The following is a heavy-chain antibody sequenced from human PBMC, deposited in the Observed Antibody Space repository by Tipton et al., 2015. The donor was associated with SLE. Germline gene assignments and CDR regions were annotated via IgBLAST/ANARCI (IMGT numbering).Heavy chain of an antibody. CDR2: IYYTGNT. CDR1: ADSISRSNYY. J-gene: IGHJ3*02. CDR3: ARLGQRRLSGSYRYGSFDI. V-gene: IGHV4-39*06. D-gene: IGHD1-26*01. Sequence: LRLSCTVSADSISRSNYYWGWFRQPPGKGLEWLGTIYYTGNTYYNPSLKSRVTISIDTSKNQFALKVTSVTAADTAGYYCARLGQRRLSGSYRYGSFDIWGQGTMVIVSS.